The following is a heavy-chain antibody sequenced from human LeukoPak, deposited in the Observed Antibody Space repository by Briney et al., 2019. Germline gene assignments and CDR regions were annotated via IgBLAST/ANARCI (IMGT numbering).Heavy chain of an antibody. CDR2: IIPIFGTA. V-gene: IGHV1-69*13. J-gene: IGHJ4*02. CDR1: GGSFGRYA. Sequence: VASVKVSCKAPGGSFGRYAISWVRQAPGQGLEWMGGIIPIFGTANYAQKFQGRVTITADESTSTAYMELSSLRSEDTAVYYCARGGRSYYYDSSGYFFWGQGTLVTVSS. CDR3: ARGGRSYYYDSSGYFF. D-gene: IGHD3-22*01.